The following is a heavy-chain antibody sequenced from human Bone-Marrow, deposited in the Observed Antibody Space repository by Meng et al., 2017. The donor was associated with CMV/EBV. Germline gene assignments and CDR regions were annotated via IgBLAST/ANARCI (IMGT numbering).Heavy chain of an antibody. D-gene: IGHD3-3*01. Sequence: GESLKISCAASGFTFSNSDMNWVRQAPGKGLEWVSGVSWNGSRTHYADSVKGRFIISRDNSRNFLYQQMNSLRPEDMAVYYCARGEGGFWSGYSGSNWFDPWGQGTLVTVSS. CDR1: GFTFSNSD. J-gene: IGHJ5*02. CDR2: VSWNGSRT. CDR3: ARGEGGFWSGYSGSNWFDP. V-gene: IGHV3-19*01.